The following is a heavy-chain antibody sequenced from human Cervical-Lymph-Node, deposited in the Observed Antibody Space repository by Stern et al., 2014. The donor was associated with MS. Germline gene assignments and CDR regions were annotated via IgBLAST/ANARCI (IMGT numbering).Heavy chain of an antibody. J-gene: IGHJ6*02. V-gene: IGHV1-46*01. Sequence: VQLVESGAEVKKPGASVKVSCKASGYTFTSYYMHWVRQAPGQGLEWMGIINPSGGSTSYAQKFQGRVTMTRDTSTSTVYMELSSLRSEDTAVYYCARDNYEFWSGYNYYGMDVWGQGTTVTVSS. D-gene: IGHD3-3*01. CDR3: ARDNYEFWSGYNYYGMDV. CDR2: INPSGGST. CDR1: GYTFTSYY.